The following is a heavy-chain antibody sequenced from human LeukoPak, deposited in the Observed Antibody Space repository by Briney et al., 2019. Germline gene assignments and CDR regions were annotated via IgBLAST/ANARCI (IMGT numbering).Heavy chain of an antibody. CDR2: IIPIFGTA. V-gene: IGHV1-69*01. J-gene: IGHJ4*02. D-gene: IGHD2-2*01. CDR3: ARDFRSIVVVPAAHFFDS. Sequence: SVKVSCEASGGTFSSYAISWVRQAPGQGLEWIGGIIPIFGTANYAQKFQGRVTITADESTSTAYMELSSLRSEDTAVYYCARDFRSIVVVPAAHFFDSWGEGTLVTVSS. CDR1: GGTFSSYA.